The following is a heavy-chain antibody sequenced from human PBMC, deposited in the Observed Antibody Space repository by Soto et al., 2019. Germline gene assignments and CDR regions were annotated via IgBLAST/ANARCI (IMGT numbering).Heavy chain of an antibody. CDR1: GYTFTSYG. CDR2: ISAYNGNT. V-gene: IGHV1-18*01. D-gene: IGHD6-13*01. J-gene: IGHJ6*02. CDR3: ARDPGIAAAGSRVYGMDV. Sequence: GASVKVSCKAAGYTFTSYGISWVRQAPGQGLEWMGWISAYNGNTNYAQKLQGRVTMTTYTSTSTAYMELRRLRSEATDVYYCARDPGIAAAGSRVYGMDVWGQGTPVTVSS.